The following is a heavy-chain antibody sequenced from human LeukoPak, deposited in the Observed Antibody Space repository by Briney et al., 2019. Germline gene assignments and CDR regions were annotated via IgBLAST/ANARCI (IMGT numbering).Heavy chain of an antibody. CDR3: AVAYCGGDCYSGGYFDY. V-gene: IGHV3-23*01. Sequence: PGGSLRLSCAASGFTFSSYAMSRVRQAPGKGLEWDSAISGSGGSTYYADSVKGRFTISRDNSKNTLYLQMNSLRAEDTAVYYCAVAYCGGDCYSGGYFDYWGQGTLVTVSS. J-gene: IGHJ4*02. D-gene: IGHD2-21*01. CDR1: GFTFSSYA. CDR2: ISGSGGST.